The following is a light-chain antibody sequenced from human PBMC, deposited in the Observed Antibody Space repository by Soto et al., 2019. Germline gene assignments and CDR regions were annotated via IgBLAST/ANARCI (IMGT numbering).Light chain of an antibody. J-gene: IGLJ2*01. Sequence: QSALTQPASVSGSPGQSITISCTGTNSDIGHYDYVSWYQQHPVKAPKLLIYDVSYRPSGVSNRFSGSKSGNTASLTISGLQAEDEADYYCSSFTTSFTLVFGGGTTLTVL. CDR1: NSDIGHYDY. CDR3: SSFTTSFTLV. V-gene: IGLV2-14*03. CDR2: DVS.